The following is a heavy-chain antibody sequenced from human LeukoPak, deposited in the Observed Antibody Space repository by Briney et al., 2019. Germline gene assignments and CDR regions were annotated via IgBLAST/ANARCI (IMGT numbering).Heavy chain of an antibody. D-gene: IGHD3-22*01. Sequence: GGSLRLSCAASEFTFSNYGMSWVRQAPGKGLEWVSAISGSGGSTYYADSVKGWFTISRDNSKNTLYLQMNSLRAEDTAVYYCAKDSPQVPQDYYDSICYFDYWGQGTLVTVSS. CDR1: EFTFSNYG. CDR3: AKDSPQVPQDYYDSICYFDY. V-gene: IGHV3-23*01. CDR2: ISGSGGST. J-gene: IGHJ4*02.